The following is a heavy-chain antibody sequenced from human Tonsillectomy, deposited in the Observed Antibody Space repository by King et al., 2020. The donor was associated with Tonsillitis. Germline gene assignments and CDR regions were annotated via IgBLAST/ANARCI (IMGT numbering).Heavy chain of an antibody. D-gene: IGHD4-23*01. J-gene: IGHJ4*02. Sequence: QLVQSGAEVKKPGASVKVSCKTSGYTFNNYAINWVRQAPGPRLEWMGVINAYNGNTNYEPKFQGRVTMTTDTSTSTADMEVGSLRFDDTAVYFCARVGNNSYFDFWGQGTLVTVSS. V-gene: IGHV1-18*01. CDR1: GYTFNNYA. CDR3: ARVGNNSYFDF. CDR2: INAYNGNT.